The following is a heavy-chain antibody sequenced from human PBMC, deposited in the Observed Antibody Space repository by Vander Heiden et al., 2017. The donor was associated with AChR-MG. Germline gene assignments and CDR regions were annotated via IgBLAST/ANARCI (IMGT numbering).Heavy chain of an antibody. CDR1: GGSITSPSYY. J-gene: IGHJ5*02. CDR2: IDYSGST. D-gene: IGHD2-2*01. Sequence: QQQLQESGPGLVKPSETLSLTCNVSGGSITSPSYYWGWTRQPPGKGLGWIGSIDYSGSTHYNPSLRSRATISVATSNKQFSLKLTSVTAADTAVYYCARRGRVVPPAVGWFDPWGQGMLVTVSS. V-gene: IGHV4-39*01. CDR3: ARRGRVVPPAVGWFDP.